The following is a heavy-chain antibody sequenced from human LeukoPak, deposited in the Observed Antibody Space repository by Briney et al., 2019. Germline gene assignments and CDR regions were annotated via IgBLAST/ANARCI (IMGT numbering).Heavy chain of an antibody. CDR1: GYTFTNLD. Sequence: ASVKVSCKTSGYTFTNLDINWLRQAPGQGLEWMGWMSPNSGDTGYAQKFQGRVSMTRDIFKSTAYMELSSLRSEDTAVYYCARGRRSRGYRRTNWFDPWGQGTLVTVSS. V-gene: IGHV1-8*01. CDR3: ARGRRSRGYRRTNWFDP. D-gene: IGHD6-25*01. CDR2: MSPNSGDT. J-gene: IGHJ5*02.